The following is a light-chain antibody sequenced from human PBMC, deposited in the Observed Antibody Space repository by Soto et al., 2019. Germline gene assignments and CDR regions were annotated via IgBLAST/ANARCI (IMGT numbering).Light chain of an antibody. CDR2: EVS. Sequence: QSALTQPASVSGSPGQSITISCTGTSSDVGGYNYVSWYQHHPGKAPKLMVYEVSNRPSGVFNRFSGSKSGTTASLTISGLQAEDEADYYCSSYTTSYTQVFGGGTKLTVL. V-gene: IGLV2-14*01. CDR3: SSYTTSYTQV. CDR1: SSDVGGYNY. J-gene: IGLJ3*02.